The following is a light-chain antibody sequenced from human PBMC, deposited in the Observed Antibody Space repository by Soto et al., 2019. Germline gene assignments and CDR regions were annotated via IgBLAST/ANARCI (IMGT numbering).Light chain of an antibody. CDR1: SSDVGGYNY. Sequence: QSVLTQPASVSGSPGQSITISCTGTSSDVGGYNYVSWYQQHPGKAPKLMIYDVSNRPSGVSNRFSGSKSGNAAALTIPGLQAEDEADYSCSSYTSSSTLYVFGTGTKLTVL. CDR3: SSYTSSSTLYV. J-gene: IGLJ1*01. V-gene: IGLV2-14*01. CDR2: DVS.